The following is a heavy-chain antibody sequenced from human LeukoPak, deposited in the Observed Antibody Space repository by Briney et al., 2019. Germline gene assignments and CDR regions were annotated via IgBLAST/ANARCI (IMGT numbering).Heavy chain of an antibody. D-gene: IGHD6-13*01. CDR1: GGSIRSYY. J-gene: IGHJ3*02. Sequence: PSETLSLTCTVSGGSIRSYYWNWIRQPAGKGLEWIGRIYITGSTNYNPSLKSRVTMSVDTSKNQFSLKLSSVTAADTAVYYCAIENGYSSSWYSADAFDIWGQGTMVTVSS. CDR2: IYITGST. V-gene: IGHV4-4*07. CDR3: AIENGYSSSWYSADAFDI.